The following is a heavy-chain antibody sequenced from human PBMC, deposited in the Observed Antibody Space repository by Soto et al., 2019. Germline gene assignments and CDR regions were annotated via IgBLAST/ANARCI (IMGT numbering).Heavy chain of an antibody. CDR1: GGSISSSSYY. Sequence: QLQLQESGPGLVKPSETLSLTCTVSGGSISSSSYYWGWIRQPPGKGLEWIGSIYYSGSTYYNPSLKSRVTISVDTSKNQFSLKLSSVTAADTAVYYCARHTSPLYYYYYYMDVWGKGTTVTVSS. V-gene: IGHV4-39*01. CDR2: IYYSGST. J-gene: IGHJ6*03. CDR3: ARHTSPLYYYYYYMDV.